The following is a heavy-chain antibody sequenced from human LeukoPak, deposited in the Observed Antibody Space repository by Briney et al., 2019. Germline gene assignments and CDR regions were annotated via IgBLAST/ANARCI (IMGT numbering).Heavy chain of an antibody. CDR2: INPNSGGT. CDR1: GYTFTGYY. Sequence: GASVKVSCKASGYTFTGYYMHWVRQAPGQGLEWMGWINPNSGGTNYAQRFQGRVTMTRDTSISTAYIELSRLRSDDTAVYYCAREAYYDSSGYYFFGYWGQGTLVTVSS. CDR3: AREAYYDSSGYYFFGY. D-gene: IGHD3-22*01. V-gene: IGHV1-2*02. J-gene: IGHJ4*02.